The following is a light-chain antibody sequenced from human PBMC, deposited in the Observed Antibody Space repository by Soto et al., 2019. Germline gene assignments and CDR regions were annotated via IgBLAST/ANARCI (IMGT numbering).Light chain of an antibody. CDR3: QQYDSSPWT. CDR2: GAS. V-gene: IGKV3-20*01. J-gene: IGKJ1*01. Sequence: ESVLTQSPGSLSLSPGERGTLSWRASQSVRSSFLAWYQLRPGQAPRLLIYGASSRATGIPDRFSGSGSGTDFTLTISRLEPEDFAVYYCQQYDSSPWTFGQGTKVEIK. CDR1: QSVRSSF.